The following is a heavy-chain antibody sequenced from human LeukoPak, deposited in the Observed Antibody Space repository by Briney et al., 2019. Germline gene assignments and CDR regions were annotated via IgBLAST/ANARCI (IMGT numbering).Heavy chain of an antibody. CDR2: IYDSGST. CDR1: GGSIRSSYYY. CDR3: ARSTGYSSWIDAFDI. D-gene: IGHD6-13*01. J-gene: IGHJ3*02. Sequence: SETLSLTCTVSGGSIRSSYYYWGWIRQPPGKGLEWIGSIYDSGSTYYNPSLKSRVTISVDTSKNQFSLKLSSVTAADTAVYYCARSTGYSSWIDAFDIWGQGTMVTVSS. V-gene: IGHV4-39*07.